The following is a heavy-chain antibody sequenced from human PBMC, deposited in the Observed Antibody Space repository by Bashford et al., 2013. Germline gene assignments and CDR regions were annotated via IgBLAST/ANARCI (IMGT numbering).Heavy chain of an antibody. J-gene: IGHJ1*01. V-gene: IGHV4-61*07. CDR2: ILYRGST. CDR3: ARHSVSGDAYFHH. D-gene: IGHD4-17*01. Sequence: GYILYRGSTDYNPSLKSRVTMSADTSNNRFSLKLTSVTAADTAVYYCARHSVSGDAYFHHWGQGTLVTVSS.